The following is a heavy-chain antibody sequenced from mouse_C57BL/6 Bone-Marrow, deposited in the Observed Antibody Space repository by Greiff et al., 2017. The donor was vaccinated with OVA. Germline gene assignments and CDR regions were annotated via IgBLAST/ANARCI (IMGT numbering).Heavy chain of an antibody. CDR2: ISSGGSYT. D-gene: IGHD1-1*01. J-gene: IGHJ1*03. CDR1: GFTFSSYG. V-gene: IGHV5-6*01. CDR3: ARRGYYGSSPYFDV. Sequence: EVQLVESGGDLVKPGGSLKLSCAASGFTFSSYGMSWVRQTPDKRLEWVATISSGGSYTYYPDSVKGRFTISRDNAKNTLYLQMSSLKSEDTAMYYCARRGYYGSSPYFDVWGTGTTVTVSS.